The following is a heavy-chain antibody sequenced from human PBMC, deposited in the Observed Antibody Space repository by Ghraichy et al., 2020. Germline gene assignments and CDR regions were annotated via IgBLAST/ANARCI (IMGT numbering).Heavy chain of an antibody. CDR1: GGSISSYY. Sequence: SETLSLTCTVSGGSISSYYWSWIRQPPGKRLEWIGYIYNTGSTNYNPSLNGRATISLDTSRNQFSLKLRSWTAADTDVYYFARQDFYYYMDVWGKGTTVTVSS. J-gene: IGHJ6*03. V-gene: IGHV4-59*08. CDR2: IYNTGST. CDR3: ARQDFYYYMDV.